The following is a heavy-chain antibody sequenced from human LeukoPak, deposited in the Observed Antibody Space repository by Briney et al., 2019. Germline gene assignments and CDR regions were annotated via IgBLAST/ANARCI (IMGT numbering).Heavy chain of an antibody. J-gene: IGHJ3*02. V-gene: IGHV3-74*01. D-gene: IGHD5-12*01. Sequence: PGGSLRLSCAASGFTFSSYWMHWVRQAPGKGLVWVSRINSDGSSTSYADSVKGRFTISRDNAKNTLYLPMNSLRAEDTAVYYCARPPTRYEGYAFDIWGQGTMVTVSS. CDR2: INSDGSST. CDR3: ARPPTRYEGYAFDI. CDR1: GFTFSSYW.